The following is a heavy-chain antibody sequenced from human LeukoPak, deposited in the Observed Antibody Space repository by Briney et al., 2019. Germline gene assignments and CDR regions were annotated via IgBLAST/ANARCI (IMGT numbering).Heavy chain of an antibody. V-gene: IGHV3-74*01. CDR1: GFTFSSYW. J-gene: IGHJ3*01. Sequence: GGSLRLSCAASGFTFSSYWMHWVRQAPGKGLEWVSRINSDASSTSYADSAKGRFTISRDNAENTLYLQMNSLRAEDTAVYYCAGVQGHPPNGLDVWGQGTMVTVSS. CDR2: INSDASST. D-gene: IGHD2-8*01. CDR3: AGVQGHPPNGLDV.